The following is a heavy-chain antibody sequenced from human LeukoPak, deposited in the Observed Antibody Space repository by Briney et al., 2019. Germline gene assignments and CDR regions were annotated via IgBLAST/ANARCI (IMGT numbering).Heavy chain of an antibody. Sequence: ASVKVSCKASGYTFTSYGISWVRQAPGQGLEWMGWISAYNGNTNYAQKLQGRVTMTTDTSTSTAYMELRSVRSDDAAVYYCARVSAHSYWFDPWGQGTLVTVSS. CDR1: GYTFTSYG. J-gene: IGHJ5*02. V-gene: IGHV1-18*01. CDR3: ARVSAHSYWFDP. CDR2: ISAYNGNT.